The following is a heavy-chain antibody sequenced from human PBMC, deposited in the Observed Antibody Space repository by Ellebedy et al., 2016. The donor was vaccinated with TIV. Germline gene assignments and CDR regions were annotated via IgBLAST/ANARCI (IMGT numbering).Heavy chain of an antibody. J-gene: IGHJ6*02. CDR1: GFTFSNAW. D-gene: IGHD2-2*01. Sequence: GESLKISXAASGFTFSNAWMSWVRQAPGKGLEWVGRIKSKTDGGTTDYAAPVKGRFTISRDDSKNTLYLQMNSLKTEDTAVYYCTTPSITVVPATYYYYGMDVWGQGTTVTVSS. V-gene: IGHV3-15*01. CDR3: TTPSITVVPATYYYYGMDV. CDR2: IKSKTDGGTT.